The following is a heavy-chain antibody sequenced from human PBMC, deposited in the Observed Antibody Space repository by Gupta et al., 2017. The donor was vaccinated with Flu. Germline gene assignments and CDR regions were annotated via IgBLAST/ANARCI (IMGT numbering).Heavy chain of an antibody. V-gene: IGHV1-18*01. D-gene: IGHD5-18*01. CDR3: ARDEVAMVPGPPLRN. Sequence: QVQVVQSGAEVKKPGASVKVSCKASGYTFTNYGINWVRKAPGQGLEWMGWISAHNGNTIYAQKYQGRVTMTTDTSTSTAYMELRSLRSDDTAVYYCARDEVAMVPGPPLRNWGQGTLVTVSS. J-gene: IGHJ4*02. CDR1: GYTFTNYG. CDR2: ISAHNGNT.